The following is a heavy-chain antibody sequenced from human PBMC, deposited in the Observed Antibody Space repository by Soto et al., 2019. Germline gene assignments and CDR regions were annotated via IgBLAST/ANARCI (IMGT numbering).Heavy chain of an antibody. J-gene: IGHJ4*02. V-gene: IGHV3-23*01. Sequence: EVQLLESGGGLVQPGGSLRLSCAASGFTFSSYAMRWVRQAPVKGLEWVSAISGSGDSTYYADSVKGRFTISRDNSKNTLYLQMNSLRAEETAVYYCARRGSGSYYDYWGQGTLVTVS. CDR2: ISGSGDST. D-gene: IGHD1-26*01. CDR1: GFTFSSYA. CDR3: ARRGSGSYYDY.